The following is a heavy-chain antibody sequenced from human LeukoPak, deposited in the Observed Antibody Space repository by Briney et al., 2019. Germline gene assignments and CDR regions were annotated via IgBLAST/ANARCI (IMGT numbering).Heavy chain of an antibody. CDR3: ARRLYCSGGSCRPRHTRAGSPRFAFDI. J-gene: IGHJ3*02. CDR2: INHSGST. V-gene: IGHV4-39*07. CDR1: GGSISSSSYY. Sequence: SETLSLTCTVPGGSISSSSYYWGWIRQPPGKGLEWIGEINHSGSTNYNPSLKSRVTISVDTSKNQFSLKLSSVTAADTAVYYCARRLYCSGGSCRPRHTRAGSPRFAFDIWGQGTMVAVSS. D-gene: IGHD2-15*01.